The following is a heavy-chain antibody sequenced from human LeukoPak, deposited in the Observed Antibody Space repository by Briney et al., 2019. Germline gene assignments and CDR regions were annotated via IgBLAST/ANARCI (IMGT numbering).Heavy chain of an antibody. V-gene: IGHV1-8*01. J-gene: IGHJ6*02. CDR1: GYTFTSYD. CDR2: MNPNSGNT. D-gene: IGHD3-10*01. CDR3: ARGRGFYGSGSYYNSYYYGMDV. Sequence: ASVKVSCKASGYTFTSYDINWVRQATGQGLEWMGWMNPNSGNTGYAQKFQGRVTMTRNTSISTAYMELSSLRSEDTAVYYCARGRGFYGSGSYYNSYYYGMDVWGQGTTVTVSS.